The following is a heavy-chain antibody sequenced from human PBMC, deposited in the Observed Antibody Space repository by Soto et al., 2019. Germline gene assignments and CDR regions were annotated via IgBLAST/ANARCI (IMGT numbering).Heavy chain of an antibody. Sequence: PSETLSLTCAVSGGSFSGYYWSWIRQHPGQGLEWIGEINHSVSSNYNPALNSRLTISVDTSNNQFSLKLSSVTAAETAVYYCSRARSESYYPSPEYLGKGTLVNTSS. J-gene: IGHJ4*02. D-gene: IGHD3-10*01. CDR3: SRARSESYYPSPEY. V-gene: IGHV4-34*01. CDR1: GGSFSGYY. CDR2: INHSVSS.